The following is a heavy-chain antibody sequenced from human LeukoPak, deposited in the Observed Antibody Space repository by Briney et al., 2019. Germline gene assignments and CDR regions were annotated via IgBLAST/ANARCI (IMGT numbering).Heavy chain of an antibody. V-gene: IGHV4-4*09. CDR3: ARRMATTRYYYMDV. D-gene: IGHD5-24*01. CDR1: GGSTSSYY. Sequence: SETLSLTCTVSGGSTSSYYWSWIRQPPGKGLEWIGYIYTSGSTNYNPSLKSRVTISVDTSKNQFSLKLSSVTAADTAVYYCARRMATTRYYYMDVWGKGTTVTVSS. CDR2: IYTSGST. J-gene: IGHJ6*03.